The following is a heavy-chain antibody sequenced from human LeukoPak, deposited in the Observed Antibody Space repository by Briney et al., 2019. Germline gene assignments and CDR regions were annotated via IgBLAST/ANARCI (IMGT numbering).Heavy chain of an antibody. CDR2: INPSGGST. J-gene: IGHJ3*02. CDR3: ARDLGYSYGFELNHAFDI. Sequence: ASVKVSCKAPGYTFPSYYMHWVRQAPGQGLEWMGIINPSGGSTSYAQKFQGRVTMTRDTSTSTVYMELSSLRSEDTAVYYCARDLGYSYGFELNHAFDIWGQGTMVTVSS. CDR1: GYTFPSYY. D-gene: IGHD5-18*01. V-gene: IGHV1-46*01.